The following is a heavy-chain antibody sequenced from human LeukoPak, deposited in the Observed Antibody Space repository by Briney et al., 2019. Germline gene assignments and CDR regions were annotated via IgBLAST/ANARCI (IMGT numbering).Heavy chain of an antibody. J-gene: IGHJ4*02. V-gene: IGHV3-23*01. CDR3: AKLPGRAADY. CDR2: ISDSGGGT. Sequence: GGSLRLSCAASGFTFSSYVMNWVRQAPGKGLEWVSGISDSGGGTYYADSVKGRFTISRDNSKNTLYLQMNSLRAEDTAVYYCAKLPGRAADYWGQGTLVTVSS. CDR1: GFTFSSYV.